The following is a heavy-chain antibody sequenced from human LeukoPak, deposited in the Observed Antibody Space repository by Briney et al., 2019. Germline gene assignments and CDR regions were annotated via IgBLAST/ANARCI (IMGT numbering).Heavy chain of an antibody. CDR1: GFTFSYYW. J-gene: IGHJ4*02. CDR2: IKEDGSEK. Sequence: PGGSLRLSCAASGFTFSYYWMSWVRQAPGKGLEWVANIKEDGSEKHYVDSVKGRIAISRDNAKSSLYLQIHSLRAEDTAVYYCARSNDFRSGYLFDYWGQGTLVTVSS. V-gene: IGHV3-7*01. D-gene: IGHD3-3*01. CDR3: ARSNDFRSGYLFDY.